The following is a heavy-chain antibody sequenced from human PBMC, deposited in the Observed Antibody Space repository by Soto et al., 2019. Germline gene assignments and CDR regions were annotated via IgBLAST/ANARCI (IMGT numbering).Heavy chain of an antibody. D-gene: IGHD6-13*01. CDR1: GFTFSSYS. CDR3: ARTYSNFDY. Sequence: EVQLVESGGGLVQPGGSLRLSCAASGFTFSSYSMNWVRQAPGKGLEWVSYISSSSSTIYYADSVKGRFTISRDNAKNSLYLQINSLRAEDTAVYYCARTYSNFDYWGQGTLVTVSS. CDR2: ISSSSSTI. V-gene: IGHV3-48*01. J-gene: IGHJ4*02.